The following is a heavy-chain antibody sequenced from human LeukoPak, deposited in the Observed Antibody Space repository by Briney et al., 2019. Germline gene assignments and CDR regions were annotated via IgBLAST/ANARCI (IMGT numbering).Heavy chain of an antibody. CDR2: ISSSGSTI. Sequence: PGGSLRLSCAASGFTFSSYTMNWVRQAPGKGLEWVSYISSSGSTIYYADSVKGRFTISRDNAKNTLYLQMNSLRAEDTAVYYCARDKSDILTGYRAKYYYYMDVWGKGTTVTVSS. J-gene: IGHJ6*03. D-gene: IGHD3-9*01. CDR3: ARDKSDILTGYRAKYYYYMDV. CDR1: GFTFSSYT. V-gene: IGHV3-48*04.